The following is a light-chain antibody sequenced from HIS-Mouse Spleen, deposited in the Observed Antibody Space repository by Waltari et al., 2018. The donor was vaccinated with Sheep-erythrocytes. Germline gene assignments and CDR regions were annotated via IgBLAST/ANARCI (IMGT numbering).Light chain of an antibody. CDR1: RSAVGGYNY. CDR3: CSYAGSYTVV. J-gene: IGLJ2*01. V-gene: IGLV2-11*01. CDR2: DFS. Sequence: QSALTQPRSVSGSPGQSVTISCPGTRSAVGGYNYVSWYHQLPGKAPKLMIYDFSKRPSGVPDRFSGSKSGNTASLTISGLQAEDEADYYCCSYAGSYTVVFGGGTKLTVL.